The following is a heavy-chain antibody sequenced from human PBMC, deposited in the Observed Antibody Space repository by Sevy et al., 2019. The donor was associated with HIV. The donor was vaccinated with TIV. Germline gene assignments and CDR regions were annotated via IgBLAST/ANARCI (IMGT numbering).Heavy chain of an antibody. Sequence: ASVKVSCKVSGYRLSQLSMHWVRQAPGKGLEWMGSFDPEDDETIDAQNFQGRVAMTEDTSTDTAYMELSTLRSEDTAVYYCATTKDYYESSGSPFDYWGQGTLVTVSS. D-gene: IGHD3-22*01. CDR3: ATTKDYYESSGSPFDY. V-gene: IGHV1-24*01. CDR2: FDPEDDET. CDR1: GYRLSQLS. J-gene: IGHJ4*02.